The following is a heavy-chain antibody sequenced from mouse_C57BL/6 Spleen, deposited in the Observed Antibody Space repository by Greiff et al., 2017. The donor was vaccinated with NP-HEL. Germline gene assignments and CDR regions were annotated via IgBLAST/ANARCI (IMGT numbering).Heavy chain of an antibody. CDR2: IYPGNSDT. CDR3: TRCPITTVVGGYFDV. J-gene: IGHJ1*03. CDR1: GYTFTSYW. V-gene: IGHV1-5*01. D-gene: IGHD1-1*01. Sequence: DVKLQESGTVLARPGASVKMSCKTSGYTFTSYWMHWVKQRPGQGLEWIGAIYPGNSDTSYNQKFKGKAKLTAVTSASTAYMELSSLTNEDSAVYYCTRCPITTVVGGYFDVWGTGTTVTVSS.